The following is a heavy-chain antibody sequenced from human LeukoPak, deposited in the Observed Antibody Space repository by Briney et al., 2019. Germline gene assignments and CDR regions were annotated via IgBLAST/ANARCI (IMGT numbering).Heavy chain of an antibody. Sequence: SETLSLTCTVSGGFISDFYWSWIRQPAGKGLEYIGRVSATGSTSFNPSLQSRVTMSVDTSKSQFSLKLSSVTAADTAVYYCAQVTVGGHFDFWGQGILVTVSS. CDR2: VSATGST. D-gene: IGHD3-22*01. V-gene: IGHV4-4*07. J-gene: IGHJ4*02. CDR3: AQVTVGGHFDF. CDR1: GGFISDFY.